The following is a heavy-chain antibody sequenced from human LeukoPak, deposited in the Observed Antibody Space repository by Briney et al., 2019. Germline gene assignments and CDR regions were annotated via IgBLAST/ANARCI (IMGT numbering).Heavy chain of an antibody. CDR3: ARGTFRFSSAESDY. V-gene: IGHV6-1*01. CDR1: GDSVSSNSAA. CDR2: TYYRSTWYN. D-gene: IGHD6-6*01. J-gene: IGHJ4*02. Sequence: SQTLSLTSAISGDSVSSNSAAWNWVRQSPSRGLEWLGRTYYRSTWYNDYAVSVKSRITSKPDPSKNQFSLQPNSVTPEDTAVYYCARGTFRFSSAESDYWGQGILVTVSS.